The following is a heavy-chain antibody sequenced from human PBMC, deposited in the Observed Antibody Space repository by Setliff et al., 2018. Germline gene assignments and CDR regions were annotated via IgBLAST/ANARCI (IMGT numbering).Heavy chain of an antibody. J-gene: IGHJ4*02. D-gene: IGHD3-22*01. V-gene: IGHV1-2*06. CDR1: GYTFTNYY. Sequence: GASVKVSCKASGYTFTNYYIHWVRQAPGQGLEWMGRINPNSGGTNYAQKFQGRVTMTRDTSITTAYMDLTSLRSDDTAVYYCARRDSTGFYGYSFDFWGQGTLVTVSS. CDR3: ARRDSTGFYGYSFDF. CDR2: INPNSGGT.